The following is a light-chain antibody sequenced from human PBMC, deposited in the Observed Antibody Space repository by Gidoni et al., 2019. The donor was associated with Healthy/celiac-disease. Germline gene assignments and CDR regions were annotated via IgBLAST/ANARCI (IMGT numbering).Light chain of an antibody. V-gene: IGKV1-39*01. CDR2: AAS. CDR1: QSISSY. Sequence: IPMTQSPSSLSASVGDRVTITCRASQSISSYLNWDQQKPGKAPKLLIYAASSLQSGVPSRFSGSGSGTDFTLTISSLQPEDFATYYCQQSDSTPLTFXGXTKVEIK. J-gene: IGKJ4*01. CDR3: QQSDSTPLT.